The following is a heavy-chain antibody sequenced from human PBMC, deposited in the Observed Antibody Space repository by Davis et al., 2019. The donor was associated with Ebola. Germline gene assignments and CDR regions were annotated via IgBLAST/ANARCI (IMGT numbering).Heavy chain of an antibody. J-gene: IGHJ4*02. V-gene: IGHV3-7*01. CDR3: ARLKDGYNYFDL. Sequence: PGGSLRLSCAASGFTLSSSWMGWFRQSPGKGLEWVANIKHDGSLRFSADSVEGRFSISRDNAKNSLYLQMNSMRAADTAVYYCARLKDGYNYFDLWGQGTLVTVSS. CDR1: GFTLSSSW. CDR2: IKHDGSLR. D-gene: IGHD5-24*01.